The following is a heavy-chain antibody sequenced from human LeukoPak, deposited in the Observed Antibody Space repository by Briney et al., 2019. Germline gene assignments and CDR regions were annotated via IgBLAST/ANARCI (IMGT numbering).Heavy chain of an antibody. J-gene: IGHJ4*02. D-gene: IGHD6-6*01. CDR1: GGTFSSYT. Sequence: SVKVACKASGGTFSSYTISWVRQAPGQGLEWMGRIIPILGIANYAQKFQGRVTITADKSTSTAYMELSSLRSEDTAVYHCARGVVADRGYFDYWGQGTLVTVSS. V-gene: IGHV1-69*02. CDR3: ARGVVADRGYFDY. CDR2: IIPILGIA.